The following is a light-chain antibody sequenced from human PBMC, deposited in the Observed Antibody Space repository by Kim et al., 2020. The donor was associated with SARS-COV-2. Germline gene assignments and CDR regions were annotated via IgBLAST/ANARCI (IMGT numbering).Light chain of an antibody. J-gene: IGLJ3*02. Sequence: GQSITISCTGTSSDVGRYTFVSWYQQRPGKAPKLLIYDVTNRPSGVSNRFSGSKSGNTASLRISGLQAEDESAYYCSSYTRSNTWVFGGGTQLTVL. CDR3: SSYTRSNTWV. V-gene: IGLV2-14*04. CDR1: SSDVGRYTF. CDR2: DVT.